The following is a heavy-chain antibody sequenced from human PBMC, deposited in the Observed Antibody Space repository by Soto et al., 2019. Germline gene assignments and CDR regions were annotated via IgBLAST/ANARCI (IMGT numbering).Heavy chain of an antibody. CDR2: ISGSGGST. CDR3: AKDSPEVYYEFWSGYYYFDY. Sequence: GGSLRLSCAASGFTFSSYAMSWVRQAPGKGLEWVSAISGSGGSTYYADSVKGRFTISRDNSKNTLYLQMNCLRVEDTAVYYCAKDSPEVYYEFWSGYYYFDYWGQGTLVTVSS. V-gene: IGHV3-23*01. CDR1: GFTFSSYA. D-gene: IGHD3-3*01. J-gene: IGHJ4*02.